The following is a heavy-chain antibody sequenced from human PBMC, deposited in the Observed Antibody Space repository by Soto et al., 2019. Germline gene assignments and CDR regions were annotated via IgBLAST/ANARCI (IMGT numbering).Heavy chain of an antibody. V-gene: IGHV3-30-3*02. D-gene: IGHD2-21*02. CDR3: ARYIVVVTATYAFDI. Sequence: GGSLRLSCAASGFTFSNYAMHWVRQAPGKGLEWVAVISYDGSNKYYADSVKGRFTISRDNSKNTLYLQMNSLRAEDTAVYYCARYIVVVTATYAFDIWGQGTMVTVSS. CDR1: GFTFSNYA. J-gene: IGHJ3*02. CDR2: ISYDGSNK.